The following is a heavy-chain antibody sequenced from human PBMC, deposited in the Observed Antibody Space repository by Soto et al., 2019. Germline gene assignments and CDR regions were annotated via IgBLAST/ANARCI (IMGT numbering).Heavy chain of an antibody. CDR2: ISADHGNT. J-gene: IGHJ4*02. CDR3: ARGEAVTYGSGGYGSHYYLDF. Sequence: QVPLVPSGADVKQAGASVKVSCKASGYTFTSFGIGLVRPAPGQGLEWMGWISADHGNTNYAQKLQGRVTMTTDTSTSTAYMELRSLRADDTAVYYCARGEAVTYGSGGYGSHYYLDFWGQGTLVTVSA. CDR1: GYTFTSFG. V-gene: IGHV1-18*01. D-gene: IGHD2-15*01.